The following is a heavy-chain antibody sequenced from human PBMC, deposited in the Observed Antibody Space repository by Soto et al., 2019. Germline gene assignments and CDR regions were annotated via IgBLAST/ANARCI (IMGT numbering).Heavy chain of an antibody. Sequence: VKVSCKASGYTFTSYAMHWVRQAPGQRLEWMGWINAGNGNTKYSQKFQGRVTITRDTSASTAYMELSSLRSEDTAVYYCATDRGNKALSYYYYMDVWGKGNTVTVSS. CDR1: GYTFTSYA. CDR2: INAGNGNT. V-gene: IGHV1-3*01. CDR3: ATDRGNKALSYYYYMDV. J-gene: IGHJ6*03.